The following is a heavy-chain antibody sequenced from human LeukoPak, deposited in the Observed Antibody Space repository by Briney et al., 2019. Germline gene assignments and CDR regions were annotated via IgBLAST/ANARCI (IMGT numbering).Heavy chain of an antibody. V-gene: IGHV3-7*05. J-gene: IGHJ4*02. Sequence: GGSLRLSCAASGFTFSNYWMNWVRQAPGKGLEWVANIKQDGSEKYYVDSVKGRFTISRDNAKNSLYLQMNSLRAEDTAVYYCARVRTYYDILTGYYRPYYFDYWGQGTLVTVSS. CDR1: GFTFSNYW. CDR2: IKQDGSEK. D-gene: IGHD3-9*01. CDR3: ARVRTYYDILTGYYRPYYFDY.